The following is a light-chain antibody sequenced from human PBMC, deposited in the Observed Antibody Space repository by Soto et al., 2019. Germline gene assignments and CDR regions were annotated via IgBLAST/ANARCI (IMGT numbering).Light chain of an antibody. CDR1: HGISSY. Sequence: AIRMTQSPSALSASTGDRVTITCRASHGISSYLAWYQQKPGKAPKLLIYAASTLQSGVPSRFSGSGSGTDFTLTISCLQSEDFATYYCHQYYSYPRTFGQGTKVDIK. CDR2: AAS. V-gene: IGKV1-8*01. J-gene: IGKJ1*01. CDR3: HQYYSYPRT.